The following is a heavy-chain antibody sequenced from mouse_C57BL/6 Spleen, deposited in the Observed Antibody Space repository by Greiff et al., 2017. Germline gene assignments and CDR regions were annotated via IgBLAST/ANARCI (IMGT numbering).Heavy chain of an antibody. V-gene: IGHV1-64*01. CDR1: GYTFTSYW. D-gene: IGHD2-4*01. CDR2: IHPNSGST. Sequence: QVQLKQPGAELVKPGASVKLSCKASGYTFTSYWMHWVKQRPGQGLEWIGMIHPNSGSTNYNEKFKSKATLTVDKSSSTAYMQLSSLTSEDSAVYYCARGGDYDGSFDYWGQGTTLTVSS. J-gene: IGHJ2*01. CDR3: ARGGDYDGSFDY.